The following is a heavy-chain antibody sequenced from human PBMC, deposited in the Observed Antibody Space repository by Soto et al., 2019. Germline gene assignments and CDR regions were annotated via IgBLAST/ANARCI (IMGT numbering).Heavy chain of an antibody. J-gene: IGHJ4*02. V-gene: IGHV4-34*01. CDR1: GGSFSGYY. CDR3: SRGRGQLAF. D-gene: IGHD6-6*01. Sequence: PSETLSLTCAVYGGSFSGYYWSWIRQPPGKGLEWIGEINHSGSTNYNPSLKSRVTISVDTSKNQFYLKLSSVTAADTAVYYCSRGRGQLAFWGQGTLVTAPQ. CDR2: INHSGST.